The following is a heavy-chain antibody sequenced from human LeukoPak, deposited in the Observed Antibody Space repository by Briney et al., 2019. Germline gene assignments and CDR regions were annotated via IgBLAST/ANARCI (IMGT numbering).Heavy chain of an antibody. CDR3: ARDPWSPPFTTVEKRGA. D-gene: IGHD4-23*01. CDR2: ISYDGSNK. Sequence: GGSLRLSCAASGFTFSSYAMHWVRQAPGKGLEWVAVISYDGSNKYYADSVKGRFTISRDNSKNTLYLQMNSLRAEDTAVYYCARDPWSPPFTTVEKRGAWGQDPLVPVST. CDR1: GFTFSSYA. V-gene: IGHV3-30-3*01. J-gene: IGHJ1*01.